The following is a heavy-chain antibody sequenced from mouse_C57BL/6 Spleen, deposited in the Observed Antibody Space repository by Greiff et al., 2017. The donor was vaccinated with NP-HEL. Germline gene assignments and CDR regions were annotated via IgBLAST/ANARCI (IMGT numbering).Heavy chain of an antibody. Sequence: EVQLQQSGTVLARPGASVKMSCKTSGYTFTSYWMHWVKQRPGQGLEWIGAIYPGNSDTSYNQKFKGKAKLTAVTSASTAYMELSSLTNEDSAVYYCTRRDLGTTAYYAMDYWGQGTSVTVSS. J-gene: IGHJ4*01. CDR2: IYPGNSDT. D-gene: IGHD1-2*01. CDR3: TRRDLGTTAYYAMDY. CDR1: GYTFTSYW. V-gene: IGHV1-5*01.